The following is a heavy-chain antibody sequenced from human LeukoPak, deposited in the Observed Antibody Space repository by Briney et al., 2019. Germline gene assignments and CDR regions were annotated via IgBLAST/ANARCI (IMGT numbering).Heavy chain of an antibody. D-gene: IGHD4-17*01. V-gene: IGHV4-39*07. CDR3: ARDRGTNYGDYDY. CDR1: GGSISSNNYY. CDR2: INYSGST. J-gene: IGHJ4*02. Sequence: SETLSLTCTVSGGSISSNNYYWGWIRQPPGKGLEWIGSINYSGSTYYNPSLKSRVTISVDTSKNQFSLKLRSVTAADTALYYCARDRGTNYGDYDYWGQGTLVTVSS.